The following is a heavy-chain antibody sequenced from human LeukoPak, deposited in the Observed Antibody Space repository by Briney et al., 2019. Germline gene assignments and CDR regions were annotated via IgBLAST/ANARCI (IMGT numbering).Heavy chain of an antibody. CDR2: INHSGST. Sequence: PSETLSLTCAVYGGSFGGYYWSWIRQPPGKGLEWIGEINHSGSTNYNPSLKSRVTISVDTSKNQFSLKLSSVTAADTAVYYCARGSVDYYDSSGYYYGWFDPWGQGTLVTVSS. D-gene: IGHD3-22*01. V-gene: IGHV4-34*01. J-gene: IGHJ5*02. CDR1: GGSFGGYY. CDR3: ARGSVDYYDSSGYYYGWFDP.